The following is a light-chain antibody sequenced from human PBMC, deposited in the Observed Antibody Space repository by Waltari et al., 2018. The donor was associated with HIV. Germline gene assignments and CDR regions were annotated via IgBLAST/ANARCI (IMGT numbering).Light chain of an antibody. Sequence: IVMTQSPGTLFVSPGERVTLSCKTSQSVSSNLAWYQQKPGQAPRLLIYDASTRATGIPARFSGGGSGTEFTLTITSLQSEDLAVFYCQQYYRWPPGTFGQGTKVEIK. CDR2: DAS. CDR1: QSVSSN. J-gene: IGKJ1*01. CDR3: QQYYRWPPGT. V-gene: IGKV3-15*01.